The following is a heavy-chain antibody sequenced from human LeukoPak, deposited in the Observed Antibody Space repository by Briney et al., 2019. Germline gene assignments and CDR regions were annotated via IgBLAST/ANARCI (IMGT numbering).Heavy chain of an antibody. D-gene: IGHD2-15*01. Sequence: GGSLRLSCAVSGFTFKLYWMHWVRQAPGKGPVWVSRINDDGSDTTYADSVKGRFTISRDDAKNMLFLQMNSLSAEDTAVYYCVRGGPSTWSWGQGTLVTVSS. CDR3: VRGGPSTWS. CDR1: GFTFKLYW. J-gene: IGHJ5*02. CDR2: INDDGSDT. V-gene: IGHV3-74*01.